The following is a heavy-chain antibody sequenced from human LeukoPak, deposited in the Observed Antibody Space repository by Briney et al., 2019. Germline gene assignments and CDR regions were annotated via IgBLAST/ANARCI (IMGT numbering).Heavy chain of an antibody. CDR1: GGSISSYF. CDR3: ARDHPSYGDYERYFDY. Sequence: SETLSLTCTVSGGSISSYFWSWIRQPPGKGLEWIGYIYYSGSTNYNPSLKSRVTISVDTSKNQFSLKLSSVTAADTAVYYCARDHPSYGDYERYFDYWGQGTLVTVSS. V-gene: IGHV4-59*01. D-gene: IGHD4-17*01. J-gene: IGHJ4*02. CDR2: IYYSGST.